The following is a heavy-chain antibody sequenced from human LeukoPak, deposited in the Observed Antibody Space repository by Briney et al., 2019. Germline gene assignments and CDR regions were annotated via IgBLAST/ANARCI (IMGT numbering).Heavy chain of an antibody. V-gene: IGHV3-53*01. D-gene: IGHD6-19*01. CDR1: GFTFSDAW. CDR2: IYSGGST. Sequence: GGSLRLSCAASGFTFSDAWMSWVRQAPGKGLEWVSVIYSGGSTYYADSVKGRFTISRDNSKNTLYLQMNSLRAEDTAVYYCASSSGWPLFVYWGQGTLVTVSS. CDR3: ASSSGWPLFVY. J-gene: IGHJ4*02.